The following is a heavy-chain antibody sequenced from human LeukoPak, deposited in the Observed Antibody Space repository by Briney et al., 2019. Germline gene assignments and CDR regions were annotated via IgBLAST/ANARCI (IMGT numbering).Heavy chain of an antibody. D-gene: IGHD3-10*01. V-gene: IGHV4-59*08. J-gene: IGHJ4*02. Sequence: PSETLSLTCTVSGGSISSYYWGWIRQPPGKGLEWIGYIYYSGSTNYNPSLKSRVTISVDTSKNQFSLKLSSVTAADTAVYYCARLDFYGSGSYSDYWGQGTLVTVSS. CDR2: IYYSGST. CDR3: ARLDFYGSGSYSDY. CDR1: GGSISSYY.